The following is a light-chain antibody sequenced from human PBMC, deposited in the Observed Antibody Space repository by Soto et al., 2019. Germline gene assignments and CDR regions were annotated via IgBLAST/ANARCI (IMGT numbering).Light chain of an antibody. CDR2: DAS. CDR1: QSVSTY. J-gene: IGKJ4*01. CDR3: QQRSTWPLT. V-gene: IGKV3-11*01. Sequence: EIVLTQSPATLSLSPGERATLSCRASQSVSTYLAWYQQKPGQPPRLLIYDASNRATGIPARFSGSESGTDFTLTISSLEPEDVAVYYCQQRSTWPLTFGGGTKVEIK.